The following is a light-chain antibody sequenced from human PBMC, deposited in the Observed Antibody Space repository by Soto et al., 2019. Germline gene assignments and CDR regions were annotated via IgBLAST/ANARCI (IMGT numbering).Light chain of an antibody. V-gene: IGKV3-15*01. CDR2: GAS. CDR3: QQYYDSLLT. J-gene: IGKJ5*01. Sequence: EIVMTQSPATLSLSPGERATLSCRASQSVSSNLAWYQQKPGQAPRLLIYGASTRATGIPARFSGSGSGTDFTLTISSVQAEDVAVYYCQQYYDSLLTFGQGTRLEIK. CDR1: QSVSSN.